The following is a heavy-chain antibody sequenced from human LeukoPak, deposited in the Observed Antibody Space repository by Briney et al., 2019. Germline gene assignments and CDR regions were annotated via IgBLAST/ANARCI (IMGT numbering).Heavy chain of an antibody. CDR2: IIPILGIA. D-gene: IGHD2-2*01. V-gene: IGHV1-69*04. J-gene: IGHJ5*01. Sequence: GASVKVSCKASGGTFSSYAISWVRQAPGQGLEWMGRIIPILGIANYAQKFQGRVTITADKSTSTAYMELSSLRSEDTAVYYCARYCSSTNCVLTWGQGTLVTVSS. CDR3: ARYCSSTNCVLT. CDR1: GGTFSSYA.